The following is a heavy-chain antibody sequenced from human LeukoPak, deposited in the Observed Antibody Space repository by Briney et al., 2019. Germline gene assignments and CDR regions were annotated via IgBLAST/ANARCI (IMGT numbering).Heavy chain of an antibody. V-gene: IGHV1-3*01. Sequence: ASVKVSCKASGSTFSNFALHWMRQAPGQRLEWMGWINGGTGHTKSSHKFQGRVTITTDTSATTAYSELSSLSSEDTAVYYCATFLNTGSYFFYFDSWGQGTLVTVSS. D-gene: IGHD1-26*01. CDR1: GSTFSNFA. CDR3: ATFLNTGSYFFYFDS. J-gene: IGHJ4*02. CDR2: INGGTGHT.